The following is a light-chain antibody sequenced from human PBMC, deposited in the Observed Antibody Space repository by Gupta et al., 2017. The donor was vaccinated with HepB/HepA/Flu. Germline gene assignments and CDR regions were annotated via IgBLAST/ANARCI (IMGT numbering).Light chain of an antibody. V-gene: IGKV1-33*01. CDR2: DAS. CDR1: QDISNY. Sequence: DIQMTQSPSSLSVSVGDRVTITCQASQDISNYLNWYQQKPGRAPKLLIYDASNLETGVPSRFSGSGSGTEFTFTISSLQPEDFATYYCQQYDNLPLTFGGGTKVEIK. CDR3: QQYDNLPLT. J-gene: IGKJ4*01.